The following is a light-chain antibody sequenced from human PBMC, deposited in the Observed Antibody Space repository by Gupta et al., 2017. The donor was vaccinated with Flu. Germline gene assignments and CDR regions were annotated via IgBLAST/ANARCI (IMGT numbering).Light chain of an antibody. Sequence: SYDLTQPPSVSVSPGQTASITCSGDKLGDKYASWYQQKPGQSPVLVIYQDDRRPSGIPERFFGSNSGNTATLTISGTQATDDADYYCQAWDTTLSIFGGGTKLTVL. CDR1: KLGDKY. CDR3: QAWDTTLSI. CDR2: QDD. V-gene: IGLV3-1*01. J-gene: IGLJ2*01.